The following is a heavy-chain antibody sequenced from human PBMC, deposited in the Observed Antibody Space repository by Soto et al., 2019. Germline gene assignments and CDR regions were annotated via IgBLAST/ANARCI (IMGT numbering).Heavy chain of an antibody. D-gene: IGHD6-6*01. CDR1: GFTFSSYG. CDR2: IWYDGSNK. CDR3: AREYSSSRATFGMDV. V-gene: IGHV3-33*01. Sequence: GGSLRLSCAASGFTFSSYGMHWVRQAPGKGLEWVAVIWYDGSNKYYADSVKGRFTISRDNSKNTLYLQMNSLRAEDTAVYYCAREYSSSRATFGMDVWGQGTTVT. J-gene: IGHJ6*02.